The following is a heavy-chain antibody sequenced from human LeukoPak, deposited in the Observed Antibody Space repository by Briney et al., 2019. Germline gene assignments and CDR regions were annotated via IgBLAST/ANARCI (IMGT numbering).Heavy chain of an antibody. V-gene: IGHV5-51*01. CDR3: ARQVPMGGYHAAFDI. D-gene: IGHD3-22*01. CDR2: IYPGDSDT. Sequence: GESLKISCKGSGYSFTSYWIGWVRQMAGKGLEWMGIIYPGDSDTRYSPSFQGQVTISADKSITTAYLQWSSLQAPDPAMHYCARQVPMGGYHAAFDIWGQGTMVTVSS. J-gene: IGHJ3*02. CDR1: GYSFTSYW.